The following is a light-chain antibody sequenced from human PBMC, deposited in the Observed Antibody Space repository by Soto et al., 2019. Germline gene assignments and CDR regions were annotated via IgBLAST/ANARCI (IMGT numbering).Light chain of an antibody. Sequence: DIQMTQSPSTLSASVGDRVTITCRASQSISSWLAWYQQKPGKAPKLLIYAASSLQSGVPSRFSGSGSGTEFTLTISSLQSEDFGVYYCQQYNNWWTFGQGTKVDIK. CDR2: AAS. V-gene: IGKV1-5*01. J-gene: IGKJ1*01. CDR1: QSISSW. CDR3: QQYNNWWT.